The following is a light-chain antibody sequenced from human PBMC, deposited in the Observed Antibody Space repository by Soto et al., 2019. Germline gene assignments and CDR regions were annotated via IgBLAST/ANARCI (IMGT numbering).Light chain of an antibody. CDR1: QNINNY. CDR3: QQSFNTPWT. J-gene: IGKJ1*01. CDR2: ATS. V-gene: IGKV1-39*01. Sequence: DIQMTQSPSSLSASVGDKVTITCRASQNINNYLNWYQQKPGKAPKLLIYATSTLQSGVPSRFSGSGSGTDFTLTVSSLQPEDFATYYCQQSFNTPWTFGQGTKVEIK.